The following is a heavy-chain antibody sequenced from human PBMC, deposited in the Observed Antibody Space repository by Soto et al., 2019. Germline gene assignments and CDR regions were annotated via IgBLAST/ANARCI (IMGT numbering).Heavy chain of an antibody. J-gene: IGHJ5*02. CDR3: ARDSMTGLNWFDP. D-gene: IGHD3-9*01. CDR1: GFTFSSYA. V-gene: IGHV3-48*01. Sequence: GGSLRLSCAASGFTFSSYAMSWVRQAPGKGLEWVSAISSSSSTIYYADSVKGRFTISRDNAKNSLYLQMNSLRAEDTAVYYCARDSMTGLNWFDPWGQGTLVTVSS. CDR2: ISSSSSTI.